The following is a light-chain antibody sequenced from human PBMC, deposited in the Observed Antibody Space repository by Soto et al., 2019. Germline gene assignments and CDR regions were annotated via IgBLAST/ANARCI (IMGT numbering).Light chain of an antibody. CDR3: SSYSSTTLVV. CDR1: SSDVGAYNY. CDR2: DVY. Sequence: QSALTQPASVSGSPGQSIAISCTGTSSDVGAYNYVSWYQQHPGKAPKLLIYDVYNRPSGVSNRFSGSKSGNTASLTISGLQADDETDYYCSSYSSTTLVVFGGGTKLTVL. J-gene: IGLJ2*01. V-gene: IGLV2-14*03.